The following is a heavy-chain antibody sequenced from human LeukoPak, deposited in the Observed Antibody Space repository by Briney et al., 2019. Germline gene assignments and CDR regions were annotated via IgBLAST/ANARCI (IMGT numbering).Heavy chain of an antibody. D-gene: IGHD4-17*01. CDR1: GFTFRGNG. Sequence: GRSLRLSCAASGFTFRGNGMHWVRQAPGKGLEWVGSIWSDGSNRYYADSVKGRFTISRDNSKNTLFLQMNSLTAEDTAVYYCARDQGTSVTAMVGGHFDYWGPGTLVTVSS. V-gene: IGHV3-33*01. CDR2: IWSDGSNR. CDR3: ARDQGTSVTAMVGGHFDY. J-gene: IGHJ4*02.